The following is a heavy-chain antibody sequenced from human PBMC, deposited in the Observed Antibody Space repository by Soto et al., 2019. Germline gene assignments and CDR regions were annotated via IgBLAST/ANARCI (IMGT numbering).Heavy chain of an antibody. CDR3: AAAGKVDDAFDI. V-gene: IGHV1-58*01. J-gene: IGHJ3*02. Sequence: SVKVSCKASGFTFTSFAVQCVRQARGQRLEWIGWIVVGSGNTNYAQKCQERVTITRDMSTSTAYMELSSLRSEDTAVYYCAAAGKVDDAFDIWGQGTMVTVSS. CDR2: IVVGSGNT. CDR1: GFTFTSFA.